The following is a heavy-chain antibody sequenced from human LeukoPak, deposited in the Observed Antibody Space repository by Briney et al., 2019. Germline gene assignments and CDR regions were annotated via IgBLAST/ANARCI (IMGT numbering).Heavy chain of an antibody. CDR2: IYYSGST. V-gene: IGHV4-30-4*01. Sequence: SQTLSLTCTVSGGSISSGDYYWSWIRQPPGKGLEWIGYIYYSGSTYYNPSLKSRVTISVGTSKNQFSLELSSVTAADTAVYYCARGPGVRRPFDYWGQGTLVTVSS. CDR3: ARGPGVRRPFDY. CDR1: GGSISSGDYY. J-gene: IGHJ4*02. D-gene: IGHD1-1*01.